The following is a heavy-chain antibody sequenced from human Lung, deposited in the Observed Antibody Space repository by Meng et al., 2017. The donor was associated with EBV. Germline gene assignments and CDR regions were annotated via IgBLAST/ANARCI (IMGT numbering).Heavy chain of an antibody. V-gene: IGHV1-2*02. J-gene: IGHJ4*02. CDR1: GDTFTGHY. CDR2: IDPHNGGT. CDR3: ARVKERFGEVLAY. Sequence: QGQLAHSGAEVKKPGGSVKVSCQDSGDTFTGHYTHWVRQARGQGLEWMGWIDPHNGGTKYAEKFQGRVSMTKDTSISTVYMELSSLRSDDTAVYYCARVKERFGEVLAYWGQGTLVTVSS. D-gene: IGHD3-10*01.